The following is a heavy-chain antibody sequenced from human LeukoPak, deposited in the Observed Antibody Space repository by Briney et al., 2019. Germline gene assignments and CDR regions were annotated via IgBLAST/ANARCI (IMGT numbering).Heavy chain of an antibody. CDR2: INPNSGGT. V-gene: IGHV1-2*06. D-gene: IGHD3-22*01. J-gene: IGHJ4*02. Sequence: ASVKVSCKASGYTFTGYYMHWVRQALGQGLEWMGRINPNSGGTNYAQKFQGRVTMTRDTSISTAYMELSRLRSDDTAVYYCARDTYYYDRSGYSDYWGQGTLVTVSS. CDR1: GYTFTGYY. CDR3: ARDTYYYDRSGYSDY.